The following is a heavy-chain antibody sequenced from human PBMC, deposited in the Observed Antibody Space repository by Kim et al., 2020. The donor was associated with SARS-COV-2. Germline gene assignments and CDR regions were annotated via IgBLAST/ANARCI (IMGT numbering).Heavy chain of an antibody. CDR1: GYTFTSYG. V-gene: IGHV1-18*01. CDR2: ISAYNGNT. CDR3: ARDRRQYSSSWYLFDAFDI. J-gene: IGHJ3*02. Sequence: ASVKVSCKASGYTFTSYGISWVRQAPGQGLEWMGWISAYNGNTNYAQKLQGRVTMTTDTSTSTAYMELRSLRSDDTAVYYCARDRRQYSSSWYLFDAFDIWGQGTMVTVSS. D-gene: IGHD6-13*01.